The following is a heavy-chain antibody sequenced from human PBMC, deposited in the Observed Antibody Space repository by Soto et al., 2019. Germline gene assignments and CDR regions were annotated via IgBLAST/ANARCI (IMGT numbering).Heavy chain of an antibody. D-gene: IGHD4-17*01. J-gene: IGHJ6*02. CDR1: GSSLTTGRMG. CDR2: ICSDNER. V-gene: IGHV2-26*01. Sequence: QVTLKESGPVLVQPTEPLTLTCTVSGSSLTTGRMGVSWIRQSPGNALEWLVYICSDNERSYSTSMQGILTIAKDSSRSQVVLSMTNMDPVDSGTYYCVRANADSYQFYCAMDVWGQGPTVTVSS. CDR3: VRANADSYQFYCAMDV.